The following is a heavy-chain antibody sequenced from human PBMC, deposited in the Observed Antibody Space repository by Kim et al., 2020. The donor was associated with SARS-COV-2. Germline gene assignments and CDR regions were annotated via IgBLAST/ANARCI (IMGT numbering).Heavy chain of an antibody. V-gene: IGHV1-46*01. CDR3: ARDWWDGYNSGYWFDP. D-gene: IGHD5-12*01. CDR2: INPSGGST. Sequence: ASVKVSCKASGYTFTSYYMHWVRQAPGQGLEWMGIINPSGGSTSYAQKFQGRVTMTRDTSTSTVYMELSSLRSEDTAVYYCARDWWDGYNSGYWFDPWGQGTLVTVSS. CDR1: GYTFTSYY. J-gene: IGHJ5*02.